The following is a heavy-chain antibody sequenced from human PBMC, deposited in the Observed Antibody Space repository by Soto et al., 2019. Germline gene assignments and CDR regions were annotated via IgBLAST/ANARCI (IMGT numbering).Heavy chain of an antibody. D-gene: IGHD2-21*02. CDR1: GLAFSINN. Sequence: PGGSLRLSCEASGLAFSINNVHWVRQAPGKGLEWVAGILYDGSNEYYADSVKGRFTVSRDNSKNKLYLQMNSLRPEDTAGDYFARGRSETGIDCDIWFDLCGKGTRVTV. J-gene: IGHJ5*02. V-gene: IGHV3-30-3*01. CDR2: ILYDGSNE. CDR3: ARGRSETGIDCDIWFDL.